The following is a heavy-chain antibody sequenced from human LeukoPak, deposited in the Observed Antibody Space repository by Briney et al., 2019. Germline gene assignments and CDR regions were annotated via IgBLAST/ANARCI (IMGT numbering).Heavy chain of an antibody. Sequence: PSETLSLTCSVSGDPVWSYYWTWVRQPPEKGLEWIGYAFFGGQTNYNPSVKSRVTISLDTSRSQFSLNLTSVTAADSAMYYCARGAYADRTGYNLDSWGQGTLVIVSS. CDR1: GDPVWSYY. CDR2: AFFGGQT. D-gene: IGHD5-24*01. J-gene: IGHJ4*02. CDR3: ARGAYADRTGYNLDS. V-gene: IGHV4-59*02.